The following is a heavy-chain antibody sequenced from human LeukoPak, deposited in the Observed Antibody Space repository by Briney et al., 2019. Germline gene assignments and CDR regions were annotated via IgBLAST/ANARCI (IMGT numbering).Heavy chain of an antibody. V-gene: IGHV3-33*01. Sequence: GGSLRLSCAASGFTFSRYSMHWVRQAPGKGLEWVAVIWPDGSNKYHGDSVKGRFTISRDNSKNTLFLQMNSLAAEDTAVYYCVGELLTAAGTVGAFDIWGQGTMVTVSS. CDR1: GFTFSRYS. J-gene: IGHJ3*02. CDR3: VGELLTAAGTVGAFDI. D-gene: IGHD6-13*01. CDR2: IWPDGSNK.